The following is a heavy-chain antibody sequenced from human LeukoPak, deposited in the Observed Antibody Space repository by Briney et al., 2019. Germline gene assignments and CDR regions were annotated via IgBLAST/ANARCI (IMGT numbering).Heavy chain of an antibody. D-gene: IGHD4-17*01. V-gene: IGHV3-7*04. CDR2: IKQDGSEK. CDR3: ARWALSTVDHYFDY. Sequence: GSLRLSCAASGFPFSSYWMSWVRQAPGKGLEWVANIKQDGSEKYYVDSVKGRFTISRDNAKNSLYLQMNSLRAEDTAVYYCARWALSTVDHYFDYWGQGTLVTVSS. J-gene: IGHJ4*02. CDR1: GFPFSSYW.